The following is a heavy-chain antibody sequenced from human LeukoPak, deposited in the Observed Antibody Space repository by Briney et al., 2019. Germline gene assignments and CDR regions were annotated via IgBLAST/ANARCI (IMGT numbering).Heavy chain of an antibody. Sequence: PSETLSLTCTVPGGSISRYFCSWIRQPAGKGLEWIGRIYSSGSTNYSPSLKSRAIMSVDTSKNQFSLKLAPVTAADTAVYYCARDLSNGLTYSPFDYWGQGTLVTVSS. J-gene: IGHJ4*02. D-gene: IGHD2-8*01. CDR2: IYSSGST. CDR1: GGSISRYF. V-gene: IGHV4-4*07. CDR3: ARDLSNGLTYSPFDY.